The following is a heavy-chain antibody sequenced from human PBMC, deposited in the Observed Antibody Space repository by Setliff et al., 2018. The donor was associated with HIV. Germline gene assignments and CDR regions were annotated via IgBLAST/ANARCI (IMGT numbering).Heavy chain of an antibody. CDR3: AWRRIQLWFGFDY. Sequence: SETLSLTCAVYGGSFSGYYWSWIRQPPGKGLEWIGEINHSGSTNYNPSLKSRVTISVDTSKNQFSLKLSSVTAADTAVYYCAWRRIQLWFGFDYWGQGTLVTV. CDR1: GGSFSGYY. V-gene: IGHV4-34*01. J-gene: IGHJ4*02. CDR2: INHSGST. D-gene: IGHD5-18*01.